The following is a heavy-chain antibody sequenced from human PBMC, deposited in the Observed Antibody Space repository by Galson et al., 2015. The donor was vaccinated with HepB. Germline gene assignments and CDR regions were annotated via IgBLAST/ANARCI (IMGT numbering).Heavy chain of an antibody. CDR1: GYSFTSYW. J-gene: IGHJ4*02. D-gene: IGHD3-10*01. CDR2: IDPSDSYT. V-gene: IGHV5-10-1*01. Sequence: QSGAEVKKPGESLKISCKGSGYSFTSYWIGWVRQMPGKGLEWMGRIDPSDSYTNYSPSFQGHVTISADKSISTAYLQWSSLKASDTAMYYCARLEYAWFGDVKIDYWGQGTLVTVSS. CDR3: ARLEYAWFGDVKIDY.